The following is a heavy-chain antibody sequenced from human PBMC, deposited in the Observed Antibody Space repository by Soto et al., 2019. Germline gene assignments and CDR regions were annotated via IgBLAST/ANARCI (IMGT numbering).Heavy chain of an antibody. J-gene: IGHJ4*02. Sequence: SETLSLTCTVSGGSMNSFYWSWIRQPPGKGLEWIGYIYYSGGTNYNPSLRSRVTISVDTSKNQLSLKLSSVTAADTAVYHCARGYHYYSGGYFDSWGQGTLVTVSS. V-gene: IGHV4-59*01. D-gene: IGHD3-16*02. CDR1: GGSMNSFY. CDR2: IYYSGGT. CDR3: ARGYHYYSGGYFDS.